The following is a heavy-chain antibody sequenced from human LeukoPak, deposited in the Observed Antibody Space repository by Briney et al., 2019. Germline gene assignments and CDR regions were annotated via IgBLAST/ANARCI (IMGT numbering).Heavy chain of an antibody. Sequence: ASVKVSCKASGYTFTGYYMHWVRQAPGQGVELMGWINPNSGGTNYAQKFQGRVTMTRDTSISTAYMELSRLRSDDTAVYYCARKERPYYYDSSGAHDAFDIWGQGTMVTVSS. CDR1: GYTFTGYY. J-gene: IGHJ3*02. V-gene: IGHV1-2*02. CDR3: ARKERPYYYDSSGAHDAFDI. D-gene: IGHD3-22*01. CDR2: INPNSGGT.